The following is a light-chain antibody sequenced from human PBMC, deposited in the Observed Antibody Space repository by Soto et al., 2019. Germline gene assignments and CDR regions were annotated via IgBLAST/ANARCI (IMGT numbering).Light chain of an antibody. J-gene: IGLJ3*02. CDR1: SGHSRYF. Sequence: QLVLTQSSSASASLGSSVKLTCTLSSGHSRYFIAWHQQQPGKAPRYLMKLEGGGGYIRGSGVPDRFSGSSTRADRYLTISNLQSEDEADYHCETWDGNIQVFGGGTKLTVL. CDR2: LEGGGGY. CDR3: ETWDGNIQV. V-gene: IGLV4-60*03.